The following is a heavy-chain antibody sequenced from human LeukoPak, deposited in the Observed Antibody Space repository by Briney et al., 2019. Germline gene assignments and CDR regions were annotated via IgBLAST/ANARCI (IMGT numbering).Heavy chain of an antibody. J-gene: IGHJ4*02. CDR1: GFTFDDYA. CDR3: AKDWSVTGYNSGSFDY. CDR2: ITVEGPTT. D-gene: IGHD6-19*01. V-gene: IGHV3-43*02. Sequence: GGSLRLSCAASGFTFDDYAMRWGRQAPGRGLEWVSLITVEGPTTTHADSVKCRFTISRDNRKNSLYLQMNSLRTDDTALYYCAKDWSVTGYNSGSFDYWGQGTLVTVSS.